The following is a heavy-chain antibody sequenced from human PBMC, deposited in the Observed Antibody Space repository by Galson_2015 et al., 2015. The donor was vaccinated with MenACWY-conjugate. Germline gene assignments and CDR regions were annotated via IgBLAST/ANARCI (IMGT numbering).Heavy chain of an antibody. Sequence: EPLSLTCTVSGVSLSSYYWNWIRPPPGKGLEWIGYLYYSGSTNYNPSLTSRVTISVDTSKNQFSLKLTSVTAADTAVYYCARDISMVRGVMGLWGKGTLVTVSS. V-gene: IGHV4-59*01. CDR1: GVSLSSYY. J-gene: IGHJ4*02. D-gene: IGHD3-10*01. CDR3: ARDISMVRGVMGL. CDR2: LYYSGST.